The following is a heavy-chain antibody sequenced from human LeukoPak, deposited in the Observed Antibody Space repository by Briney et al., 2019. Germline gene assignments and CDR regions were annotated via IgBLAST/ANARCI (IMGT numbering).Heavy chain of an antibody. Sequence: PSQTLSLTCIVSGVSVSDGRYYWSWIRQHPGKGLEWIGYKYYSGSAKYNPSLKSRLPISIDTSKNQFSLQLSSVTAADTATYYCATTYCSGISCLDVFYMWGERTRVTLSS. CDR2: KYYSGSA. D-gene: IGHD2-2*01. J-gene: IGHJ3*02. CDR3: ATTYCSGISCLDVFYM. CDR1: GVSVSDGRYY. V-gene: IGHV4-31*03.